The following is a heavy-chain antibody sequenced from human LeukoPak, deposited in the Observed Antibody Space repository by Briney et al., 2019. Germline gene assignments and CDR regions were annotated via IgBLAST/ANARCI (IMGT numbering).Heavy chain of an antibody. Sequence: GASVKVSCKASGYTFTSYGITWVRQAPGQGLEWMGWISAYNGNTNYAQKLQGRVTMTTDTSTSTAYMELRSLRSDDTAVYYCARWVEFGAGYYYYMDVWGKGTTVTVSS. D-gene: IGHD3-10*01. CDR2: ISAYNGNT. CDR1: GYTFTSYG. V-gene: IGHV1-18*01. CDR3: ARWVEFGAGYYYYMDV. J-gene: IGHJ6*03.